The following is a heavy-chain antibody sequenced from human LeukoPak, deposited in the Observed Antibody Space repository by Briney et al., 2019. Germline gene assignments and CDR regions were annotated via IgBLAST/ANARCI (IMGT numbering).Heavy chain of an antibody. CDR3: AKGTNHYDGSGYSSYFDY. J-gene: IGHJ4*02. V-gene: IGHV3-30*18. Sequence: GGSLRLSCAASGFTFNNYGIHWVRQPPGKGLEWVAFISYDGSNKYSADSVKGRFTISRDNSKNTVYLQMNSLRAEDTAVYYCAKGTNHYDGSGYSSYFDYWGQGTLVTVSS. CDR1: GFTFNNYG. CDR2: ISYDGSNK. D-gene: IGHD3-22*01.